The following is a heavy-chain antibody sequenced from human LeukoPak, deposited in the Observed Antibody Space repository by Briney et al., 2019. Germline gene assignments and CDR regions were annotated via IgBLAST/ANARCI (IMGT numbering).Heavy chain of an antibody. CDR2: IYYSGST. V-gene: IGHV4-30-4*01. Sequence: SQTLSLTCTVSGGSISSGDYYWSWIHQPPGKGLEWIGYIYYSGSTYYNPSLKSRVTISVDTSKNQFSLKLSSVTAADTAVYYCASCHCSSTSCYRSGWFDPWGQGTLVTVSS. D-gene: IGHD2-2*01. CDR1: GGSISSGDYY. CDR3: ASCHCSSTSCYRSGWFDP. J-gene: IGHJ5*02.